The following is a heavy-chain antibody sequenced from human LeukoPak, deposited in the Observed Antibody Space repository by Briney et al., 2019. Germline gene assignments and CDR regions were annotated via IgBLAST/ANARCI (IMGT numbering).Heavy chain of an antibody. CDR3: AREGGSGYDRFDY. Sequence: GGSLRLSCAASGFTFSSYAMHWVRQAPGKGLEWVAVISYDGNNKYYADSVKGRFTISRDNSKNTLYLQMNSLRAEDTAVYYCAREGGSGYDRFDYWGQGTLVTVSS. V-gene: IGHV3-30*04. D-gene: IGHD5-12*01. CDR2: ISYDGNNK. J-gene: IGHJ4*02. CDR1: GFTFSSYA.